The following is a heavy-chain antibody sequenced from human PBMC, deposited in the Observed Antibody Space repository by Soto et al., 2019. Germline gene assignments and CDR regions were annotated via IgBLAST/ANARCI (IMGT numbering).Heavy chain of an antibody. CDR1: GFTFSSYA. Sequence: GGSLRLSCAASGFTFSSYAMSWVRQAPGKGLEWVSAISGSGGSTYYADSVKGRFTISRDNSKNTLYLQMNSLRAEDTAVYYCAKALRYCDWSDPFDYWGQGTLVTVSS. D-gene: IGHD3-9*01. CDR3: AKALRYCDWSDPFDY. CDR2: ISGSGGST. J-gene: IGHJ4*02. V-gene: IGHV3-23*01.